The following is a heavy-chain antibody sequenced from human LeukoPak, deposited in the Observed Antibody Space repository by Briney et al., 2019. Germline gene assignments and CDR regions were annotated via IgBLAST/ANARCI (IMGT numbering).Heavy chain of an antibody. Sequence: GSLRLSCAASGFTFSSYAMSWVRQAPGKGLEWVSAISGSGGSTYYADSVKGRFTISRDNSKNTLYLQMNSLRAEDTAVYYCAFRLGYSYGHYFDYWGQGTLVTVSS. CDR1: GFTFSSYA. J-gene: IGHJ4*02. D-gene: IGHD5-18*01. V-gene: IGHV3-23*01. CDR2: ISGSGGST. CDR3: AFRLGYSYGHYFDY.